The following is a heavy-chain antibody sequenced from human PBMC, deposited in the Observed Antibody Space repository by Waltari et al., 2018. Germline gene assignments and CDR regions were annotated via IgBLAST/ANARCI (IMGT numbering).Heavy chain of an antibody. V-gene: IGHV4-4*02. D-gene: IGHD1-1*01. J-gene: IGHJ4*02. CDR3: ARDRGTGLYLDS. CDR2: VLRNGTS. Sequence: RWLGQSQDKGLEWLWQVLRNGTSNYNPSLEVRVIRSVDTSNNRFSLELTSATAVDTAVYYCARDRGTGLYLDSWGPGTLVTVS.